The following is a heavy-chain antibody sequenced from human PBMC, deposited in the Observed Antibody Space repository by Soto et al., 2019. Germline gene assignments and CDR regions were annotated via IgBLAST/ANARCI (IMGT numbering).Heavy chain of an antibody. CDR1: GFTFSSYS. Sequence: EVQLVESGGGLVKPGGSLRLSCVASGFTFSSYSMNWVRQAPGKGLEWVSSIGSSGSYIYYGDSVKGRFTISRDNAKNSLYLQMNSLRAEDTAVYYCARDRRDCRGGSCLDYYFDSWGQGTLVTVSS. J-gene: IGHJ4*02. D-gene: IGHD2-15*01. V-gene: IGHV3-21*01. CDR2: IGSSGSYI. CDR3: ARDRRDCRGGSCLDYYFDS.